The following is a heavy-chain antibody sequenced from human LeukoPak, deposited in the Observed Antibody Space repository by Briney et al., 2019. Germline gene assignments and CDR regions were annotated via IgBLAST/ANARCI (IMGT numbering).Heavy chain of an antibody. CDR3: TTARITGTTGGDWFDP. CDR2: IKSKTDGGIT. CDR1: GFTFSSYT. D-gene: IGHD1-7*01. J-gene: IGHJ5*02. Sequence: GGSLRLSCAASGFTFSSYTMNWVRQAPGKGLEWVGRIKSKTDGGITDYAAPVKGRFTISRDDSKNTLYLQMNSLKTEDTAVYYCTTARITGTTGGDWFDPWGQGTLVTVSS. V-gene: IGHV3-15*01.